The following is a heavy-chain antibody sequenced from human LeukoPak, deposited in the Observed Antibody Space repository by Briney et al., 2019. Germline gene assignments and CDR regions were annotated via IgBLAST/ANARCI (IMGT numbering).Heavy chain of an antibody. CDR1: GFTFRNYE. V-gene: IGHV3-48*03. CDR2: ISRTGKTI. Sequence: GGSLRLSCAASGFTFRNYEMNWVRQAPRKGLEWDSYISRTGKTIYYADSVKGRFTISRDNAKNSLYLQMNSLRAEDTAVYYCATIMTTVTTPDYWGQGTLVTVSS. J-gene: IGHJ4*02. CDR3: ATIMTTVTTPDY. D-gene: IGHD4-17*01.